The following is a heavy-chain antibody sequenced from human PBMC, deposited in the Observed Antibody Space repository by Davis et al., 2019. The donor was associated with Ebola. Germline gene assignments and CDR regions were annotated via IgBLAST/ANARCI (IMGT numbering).Heavy chain of an antibody. V-gene: IGHV1-8*01. D-gene: IGHD4-17*01. CDR2: MNPNSGNT. CDR1: GYTFTSYD. CDR3: ARGGTVRLFDAFDI. Sequence: ASVKVSCKASGYTFTSYDINWVRQATGQGLEWMGWMNPNSGNTGYAQKFQGRVTMTRDTSISTAYMELSRLRSDDTAVYYCARGGTVRLFDAFDIWGQGTMVTVSS. J-gene: IGHJ3*02.